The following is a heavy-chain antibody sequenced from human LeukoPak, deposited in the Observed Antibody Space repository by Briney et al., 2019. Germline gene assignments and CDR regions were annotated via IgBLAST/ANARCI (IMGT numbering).Heavy chain of an antibody. Sequence: SPSETLSLTCSVSGGSVSSYYWSWIRQSPGKGLEWIGYIHNIGRTNYNPSLKSRVTGFVDTSKNQVSLRLSSVTAADTAVYYCARHGTISSESYFDYWGQGALVTVSS. CDR2: IHNIGRT. CDR1: GGSVSSYY. V-gene: IGHV4-59*08. CDR3: ARHGTISSESYFDY. D-gene: IGHD1-14*01. J-gene: IGHJ4*02.